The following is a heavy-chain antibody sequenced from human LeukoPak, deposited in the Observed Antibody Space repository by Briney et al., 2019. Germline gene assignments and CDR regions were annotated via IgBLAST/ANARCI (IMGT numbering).Heavy chain of an antibody. CDR3: VRERGYSGYDYQDFDY. V-gene: IGHV4-61*02. CDR1: GGSISSGSYY. D-gene: IGHD5-12*01. Sequence: SQTLSLTCTVSGGSISSGSYYWSWIRQPAGKGLEWIGRIYTSGSTNYNPSLKSRVTISVDTSKNQFSLKLSSVTAADTAVYYCVRERGYSGYDYQDFDYWGQGTLVTVSS. CDR2: IYTSGST. J-gene: IGHJ4*02.